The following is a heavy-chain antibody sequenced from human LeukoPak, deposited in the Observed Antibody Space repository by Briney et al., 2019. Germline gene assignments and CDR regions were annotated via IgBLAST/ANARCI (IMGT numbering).Heavy chain of an antibody. V-gene: IGHV3-23*01. CDR2: ISASGGTT. CDR3: ATYRGYPVDY. CDR1: GFTFSSYA. Sequence: GGSLRLSCAASGFTFSSYALSWVRQAPGKGLEWVSVISASGGTTYYADSVKGRFTISRDNGKNTLYLQMNSLRAEDTAVYYCATYRGYPVDYWGQGTLVTVSS. D-gene: IGHD6-13*01. J-gene: IGHJ4*02.